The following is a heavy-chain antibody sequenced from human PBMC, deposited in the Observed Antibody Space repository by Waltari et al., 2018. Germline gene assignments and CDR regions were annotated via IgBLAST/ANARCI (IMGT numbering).Heavy chain of an antibody. J-gene: IGHJ3*02. CDR1: GGNFSSYT. V-gene: IGHV1-69*02. CDR3: ARGGKEQQLETIDAFDI. CDR2: IIPILGIA. Sequence: QVQLVQSGAEVKKPGSSVKVSCKASGGNFSSYTISWVGQAPGQGLEWMGRIIPILGIANDAQKFQGRVTITADKSTSTAYMELSSLRSEDTAVYYCARGGKEQQLETIDAFDIWGQGTMVTVSS. D-gene: IGHD6-13*01.